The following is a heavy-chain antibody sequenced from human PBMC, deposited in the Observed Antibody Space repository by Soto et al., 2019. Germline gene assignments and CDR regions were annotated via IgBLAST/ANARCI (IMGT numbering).Heavy chain of an antibody. Sequence: VGTMSLTCTVCEFSFSKWAMSWGRQAPGKGLEWVSAISGSGGSTYYADSVKGRFTISRDNSKTTLYLQMNSMRAEDTAVYYCAKGGVTRSYYYAMDVWGQGTTVTVS. V-gene: IGHV3-23*01. CDR3: AKGGVTRSYYYAMDV. D-gene: IGHD2-21*02. CDR1: EFSFSKWA. J-gene: IGHJ6*02. CDR2: ISGSGGST.